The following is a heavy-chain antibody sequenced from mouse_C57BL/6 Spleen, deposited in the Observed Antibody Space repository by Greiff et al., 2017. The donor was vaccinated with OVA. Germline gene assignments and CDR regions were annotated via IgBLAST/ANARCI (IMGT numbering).Heavy chain of an antibody. CDR1: GYTFTSYW. CDR2: IYPGSGST. D-gene: IGHD1-1*01. V-gene: IGHV1-55*01. Sequence: VQLQQPGAELVKPGASVKMSCKASGYTFTSYWITWVKQRPGQGLEWIGDIYPGSGSTNYNEKFKSKATLTVDTSSSTAYMQHSSLTSEDSAVYYCARKEGSSLDDWGQGTTLTVSS. CDR3: ARKEGSSLDD. J-gene: IGHJ2*01.